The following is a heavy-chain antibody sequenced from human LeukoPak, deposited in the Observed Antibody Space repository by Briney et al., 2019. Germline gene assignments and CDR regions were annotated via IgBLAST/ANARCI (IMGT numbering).Heavy chain of an antibody. D-gene: IGHD7-27*01. Sequence: ASVKVSCKTSGYTFTDHYFHWLRQAPGQGLEWMGWIHPKSGDTNYAERFQGRVSLTRDTSISTAYMELSSLRSDDTAVYYCARDHNCGPDDWGQGTLVSVSS. J-gene: IGHJ4*02. V-gene: IGHV1-2*02. CDR3: ARDHNCGPDD. CDR2: IHPKSGDT. CDR1: GYTFTDHY.